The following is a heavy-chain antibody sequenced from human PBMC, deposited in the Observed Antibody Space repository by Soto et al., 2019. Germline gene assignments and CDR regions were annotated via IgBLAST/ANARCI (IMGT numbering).Heavy chain of an antibody. D-gene: IGHD6-13*01. CDR1: GFTFRDYY. J-gene: IGHJ6*03. V-gene: IGHV3-11*01. Sequence: GGPLRLSSAASGFTFRDYYMSWIRQAPGKGLEWVSYISSSGSTIYYADSVKGRFTISRDNAKNSLYLQMNSLRAEDTAVYYCARVRGGSSWYYYYYMDVWGKGTTVTVSS. CDR2: ISSSGSTI. CDR3: ARVRGGSSWYYYYYMDV.